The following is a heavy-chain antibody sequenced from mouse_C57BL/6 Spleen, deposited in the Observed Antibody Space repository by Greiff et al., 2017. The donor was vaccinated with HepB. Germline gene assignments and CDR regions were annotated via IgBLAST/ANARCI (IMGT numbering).Heavy chain of an antibody. Sequence: VQLQQSGAELVRPGSSVKLSCKASGYTFTSYWMHWVKQRPIQGLEWIGNIDPSDSETHYNQKFKDKATLTVDKSSSTAYMQLSSLTSADSAVYYCAIYYDYDGAWFAYWGQGTLVTVSA. D-gene: IGHD2-4*01. J-gene: IGHJ3*01. CDR2: IDPSDSET. CDR3: AIYYDYDGAWFAY. V-gene: IGHV1-52*01. CDR1: GYTFTSYW.